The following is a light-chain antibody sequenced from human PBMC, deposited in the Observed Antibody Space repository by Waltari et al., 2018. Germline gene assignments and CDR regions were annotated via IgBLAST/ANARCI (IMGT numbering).Light chain of an antibody. CDR3: QEYDSLTIT. V-gene: IGKV1-5*03. CDR1: HYVKNN. Sequence: DIQMTQSASTLPASAGDRVTITCRASHYVKNNLTWFQQKPGKAPKVLIHQASSLESGVPARFSGSGFGTEFTLSISSLEPDDFAAYYCQEYDSLTITFGGGTKVEIK. CDR2: QAS. J-gene: IGKJ4*01.